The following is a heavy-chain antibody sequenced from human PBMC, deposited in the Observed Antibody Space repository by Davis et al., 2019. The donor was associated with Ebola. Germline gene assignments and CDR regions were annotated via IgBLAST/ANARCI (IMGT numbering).Heavy chain of an antibody. J-gene: IGHJ6*04. Sequence: GESLKISCAASGFTFSSYAMSWVRQAPGKGLEWVSAISGSGGSTYYADSVKGRFTISRDNAKNSLYLQMNSLRAEDTAVYYSAGVYGMDVWGKGTTVTVSS. CDR2: ISGSGGST. D-gene: IGHD6-13*01. V-gene: IGHV3-23*01. CDR3: AGVYGMDV. CDR1: GFTFSSYA.